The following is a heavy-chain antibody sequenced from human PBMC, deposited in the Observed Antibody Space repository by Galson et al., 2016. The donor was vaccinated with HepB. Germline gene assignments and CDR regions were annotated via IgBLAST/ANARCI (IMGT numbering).Heavy chain of an antibody. CDR1: GFTFSRYG. J-gene: IGHJ4*02. Sequence: SLRLSCAASGFTFSRYGMHWVHQAPGKGLEWVAVISYDGGDKHYADSVKGRFTVSRDNSKNTLFLQMNSLRVEDTAVYYCAKLDCGRDCPRDDWGQGTQVTVS. CDR3: AKLDCGRDCPRDD. V-gene: IGHV3-30*19. CDR2: ISYDGGDK. D-gene: IGHD2-21*02.